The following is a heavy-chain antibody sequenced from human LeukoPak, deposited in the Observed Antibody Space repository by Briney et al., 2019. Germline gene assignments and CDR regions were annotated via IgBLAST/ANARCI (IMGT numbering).Heavy chain of an antibody. CDR2: IYHSGST. J-gene: IGHJ4*02. D-gene: IGHD6-19*01. CDR3: ARGLWAVAGIEPYFDY. CDR1: GGSISSGGYS. V-gene: IGHV4-30-2*01. Sequence: SETLSLTCAVSGGSISSGGYSWSWIRQPPGKGLEWIGYIYHSGSTNYNPSLKSRVTISVDTSKNQFSLKLSSVTAADTAVYYCARGLWAVAGIEPYFDYWGQGTLVTVSS.